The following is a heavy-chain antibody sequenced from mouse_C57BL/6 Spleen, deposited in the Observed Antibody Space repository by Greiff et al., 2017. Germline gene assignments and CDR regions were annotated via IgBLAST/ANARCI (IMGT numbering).Heavy chain of an antibody. CDR1: GYTFTDYY. Sequence: QVQLKESGAELVRPGASVKLSCKASGYTFTDYYINWVKQRPGQGLEWIARIYPGSGNTYYNEKFKGKATLTAEKSSSTAYMQLSSLTSEDSAVYFCARQLRSYFGYWGQGTTLTVSS. CDR3: ARQLRSYFGY. V-gene: IGHV1-76*01. CDR2: IYPGSGNT. D-gene: IGHD3-2*02. J-gene: IGHJ2*01.